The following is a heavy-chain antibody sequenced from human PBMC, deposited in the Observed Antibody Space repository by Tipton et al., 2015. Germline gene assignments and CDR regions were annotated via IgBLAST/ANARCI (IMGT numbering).Heavy chain of an antibody. CDR2: IQYSGST. D-gene: IGHD4-17*01. Sequence: LTCDVSGYSISSGYYWGWIRQPPGKELEWIGYIQYSGSTNYNPSLKSRVTISVDTSKNQFSLRLSSVTAADTAVYYCARHTVTTEFDVFDIWGQGTRVTVSS. CDR3: ARHTVTTEFDVFDI. V-gene: IGHV4-61*01. CDR1: GYSISSGYY. J-gene: IGHJ3*02.